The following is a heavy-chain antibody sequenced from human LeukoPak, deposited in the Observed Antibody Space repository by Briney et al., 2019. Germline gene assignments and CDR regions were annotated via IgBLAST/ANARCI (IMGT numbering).Heavy chain of an antibody. CDR2: IYTGGTT. Sequence: SSQTLSLTCSVSGGSITSGSYYWSWIRQPAGKGLEWIGRIYTGGTTNYNPSLQSRVTISVDTSKNQFSLKLSSVTAADTAAYYCARGNLVRGYLDDFDIWGQGTMVTVSS. CDR1: GGSITSGSYY. V-gene: IGHV4-61*02. CDR3: ARGNLVRGYLDDFDI. D-gene: IGHD3-10*01. J-gene: IGHJ3*02.